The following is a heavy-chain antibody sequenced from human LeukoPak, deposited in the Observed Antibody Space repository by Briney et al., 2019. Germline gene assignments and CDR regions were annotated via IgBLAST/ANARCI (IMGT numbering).Heavy chain of an antibody. Sequence: GASVKVSCKASGGTFSSYAISWVRQAPGQGLEWMGGIIPIFGTANYAQKFQGRVTMTRNTSISTAYMELSSLRSEDTAVYYCASGPYSSSWYWGQGTLVTVSS. CDR2: IIPIFGTA. D-gene: IGHD6-13*01. V-gene: IGHV1-69*05. CDR1: GGTFSSYA. CDR3: ASGPYSSSWY. J-gene: IGHJ4*02.